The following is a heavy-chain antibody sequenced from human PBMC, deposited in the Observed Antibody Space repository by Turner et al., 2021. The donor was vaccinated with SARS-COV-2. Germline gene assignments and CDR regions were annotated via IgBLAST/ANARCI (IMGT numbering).Heavy chain of an antibody. D-gene: IGHD2-15*01. J-gene: IGHJ4*02. CDR2: LRSKAYGWTT. V-gene: IGHV3-49*04. CDR3: TRVKYCSGGSCYGYYFDY. CDR1: GFTFGDYA. Sequence: EVQLVGSWGGLVQPGRSRRLSFTASGFTFGDYAMSWVRQAPGKGLEWVGFLRSKAYGWTTQYADSVKGRFTISRDDSKSIDYLQMNSLKTEDTAVYFCTRVKYCSGGSCYGYYFDYWGQGTLVTVSS.